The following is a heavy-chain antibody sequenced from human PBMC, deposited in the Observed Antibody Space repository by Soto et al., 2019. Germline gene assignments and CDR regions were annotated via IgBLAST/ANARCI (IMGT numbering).Heavy chain of an antibody. D-gene: IGHD3-3*01. CDR2: IKQDGSEK. J-gene: IGHJ3*02. CDR1: GFTFSSYW. Sequence: GGSLRLSCAASGFTFSSYWMSWVRQAPGKGLEWVANIKQDGSEKYYVDSVKGRFTISRDNAKNSLYLQMNSLRAEDTAVYYCARDRRYDFWSGYDAFEIWGQGTMVTVSS. CDR3: ARDRRYDFWSGYDAFEI. V-gene: IGHV3-7*01.